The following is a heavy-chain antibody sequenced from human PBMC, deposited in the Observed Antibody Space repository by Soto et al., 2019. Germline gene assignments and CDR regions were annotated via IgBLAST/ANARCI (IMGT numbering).Heavy chain of an antibody. Sequence: GGSLRLSCAASGFTFSNFGMHWVRQAPGKGLEWVSVITHDGNNKYYADSVKGRFTISGDNSKNTVYLQMNSLRTEDTAVYFCAKDLSSSWPPDYWGQGTLVTVSS. D-gene: IGHD6-13*01. V-gene: IGHV3-30*18. CDR1: GFTFSNFG. CDR2: ITHDGNNK. J-gene: IGHJ4*02. CDR3: AKDLSSSWPPDY.